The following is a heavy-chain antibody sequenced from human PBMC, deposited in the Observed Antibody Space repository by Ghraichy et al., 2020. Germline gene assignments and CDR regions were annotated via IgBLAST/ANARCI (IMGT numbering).Heavy chain of an antibody. CDR3: ARDQEWRASSSGFDP. J-gene: IGHJ5*02. Sequence: SETLSLTCTVSGDSLNNYYWSWIRQAPGKGLEWIGSIYHNGRTKYNPSLKSRVTMSVDTSKNQFSLSLTSVPAADTAVFYCARDQEWRASSSGFDPWGQGTLVSVSP. V-gene: IGHV4-59*01. D-gene: IGHD2-2*01. CDR1: GDSLNNYY. CDR2: IYHNGRT.